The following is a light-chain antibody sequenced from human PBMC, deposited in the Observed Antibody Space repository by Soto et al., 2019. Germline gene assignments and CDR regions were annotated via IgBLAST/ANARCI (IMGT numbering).Light chain of an antibody. CDR2: DAS. Sequence: EIVLTQSPATLSLSPGGRATLSGRASQSVSLSLAWYQQKPGQAPSLLIYDASKRASGLPARFSGSGSGTAFTLTISSLEPEDFAVYYCQERTGWPPWTFGQGTKVEIE. V-gene: IGKV3-11*01. CDR1: QSVSLS. J-gene: IGKJ1*01. CDR3: QERTGWPPWT.